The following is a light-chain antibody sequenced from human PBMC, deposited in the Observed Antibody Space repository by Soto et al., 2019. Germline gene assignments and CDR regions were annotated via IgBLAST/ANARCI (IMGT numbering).Light chain of an antibody. CDR2: WAS. J-gene: IGKJ1*01. Sequence: DIVMTHSPDSLAVSLGGRATSNCKSIRSVLYSSNNKNYLAWYQQKPGQPPKLLIYWASTRESGVPDRFSGSGSGTDFTLTISSLQAEDVAVYYCQQYYTFPWTLGQGTKVDI. CDR3: QQYYTFPWT. V-gene: IGKV4-1*01. CDR1: RSVLYSSNNKNY.